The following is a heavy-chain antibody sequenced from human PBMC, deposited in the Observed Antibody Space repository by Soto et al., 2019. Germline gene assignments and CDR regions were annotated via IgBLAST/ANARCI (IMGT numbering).Heavy chain of an antibody. CDR2: ISGDSGRA. D-gene: IGHD4-17*01. CDR1: GFTFRNYA. CDR3: AMGPNGDYIGAFDF. V-gene: IGHV3-23*01. J-gene: IGHJ3*01. Sequence: EVQLLESGGGLVQPGGSLRVSCAASGFTFRNYAMTWVRQAPGKGLEWISGISGDSGRADYADSVKGRFTVSRDKSKNTLNLQMNSQRAEDTAMYYFAMGPNGDYIGAFDFWGQGAMVTVSS.